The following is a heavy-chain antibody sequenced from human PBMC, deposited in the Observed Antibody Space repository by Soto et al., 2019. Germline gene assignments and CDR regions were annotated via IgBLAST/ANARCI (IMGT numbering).Heavy chain of an antibody. Sequence: SETLSLTCTVFGGSISGHCWSWIRQPPGKGLEWIAYIYYTGSTNYNPSLRSRVTISVDTSKNLFSLKMSSVTAADTAVYYCARHVSGAHAWFDPWGPGTLVTVSS. CDR3: ARHVSGAHAWFDP. V-gene: IGHV4-59*08. J-gene: IGHJ5*02. CDR1: GGSISGHC. D-gene: IGHD4-17*01. CDR2: IYYTGST.